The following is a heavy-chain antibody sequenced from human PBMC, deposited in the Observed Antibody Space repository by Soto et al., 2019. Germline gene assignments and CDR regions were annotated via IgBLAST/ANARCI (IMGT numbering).Heavy chain of an antibody. CDR1: GYTFTSYG. CDR2: ISAYNGNT. Sequence: ASVKVSCKASGYTFTSYGISWVRQAPGQGLEWMGWISAYNGNTNYAQKLQGRVTMTTDTSTSTAYMELRSPRSDDTAVYYCARDVDPLATTPSCYWGQGTLVTVSS. CDR3: ARDVDPLATTPSCY. J-gene: IGHJ4*02. D-gene: IGHD1-26*01. V-gene: IGHV1-18*01.